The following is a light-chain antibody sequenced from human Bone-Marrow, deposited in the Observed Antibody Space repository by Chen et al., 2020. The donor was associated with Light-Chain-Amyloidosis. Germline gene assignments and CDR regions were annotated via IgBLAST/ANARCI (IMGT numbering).Light chain of an antibody. J-gene: IGLJ3*02. CDR2: DDS. CDR1: NIGSTS. CDR3: QVWDRSSDRPV. V-gene: IGLV3-21*02. Sequence: SYVLTQPSSVSVAPGQTATFACGGNNIGSTSVHWYQQTPGQAPLLVVYDDSDRPSGIPGRLSGSNSGNTATLTISRVEAGDEADYYCQVWDRSSDRPVFGGGTKLTVL.